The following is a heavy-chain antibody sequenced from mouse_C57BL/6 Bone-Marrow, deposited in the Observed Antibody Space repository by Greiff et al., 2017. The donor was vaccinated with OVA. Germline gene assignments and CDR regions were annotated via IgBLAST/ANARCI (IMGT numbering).Heavy chain of an antibody. V-gene: IGHV5-17*01. D-gene: IGHD2-3*01. CDR2: ISSGSSTI. Sequence: EVKLMESGGGLVKPGGSLKLSCAASGFTFSDYGMHWVRQAPEKGLEWVAYISSGSSTIYYADTVKGRFTISRDNAKNTLFLQMTSLRSEDTAMYYCARNGYYPAWFAYWGQGTLVTVSA. J-gene: IGHJ3*01. CDR1: GFTFSDYG. CDR3: ARNGYYPAWFAY.